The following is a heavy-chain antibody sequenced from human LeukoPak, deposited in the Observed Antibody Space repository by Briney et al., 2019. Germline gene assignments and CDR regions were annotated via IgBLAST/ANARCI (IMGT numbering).Heavy chain of an antibody. V-gene: IGHV4-34*01. D-gene: IGHD5-12*01. CDR2: INHSGST. CDR1: GGSISSYY. Sequence: SETLSLTCTVSGGSISSYYWSWIRQPPGKGLEWIGEINHSGSTNYNSSLKSRVTISVDTSKNQFSLKLSSVTAADTAVYYCARAKGSGYDYRIDYWGQGTLVTVSS. J-gene: IGHJ4*02. CDR3: ARAKGSGYDYRIDY.